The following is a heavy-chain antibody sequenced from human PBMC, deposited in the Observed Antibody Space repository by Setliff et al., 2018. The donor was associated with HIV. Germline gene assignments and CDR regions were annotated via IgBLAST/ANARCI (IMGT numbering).Heavy chain of an antibody. V-gene: IGHV1-69*13. CDR3: ARDQTGGAAAALGGGRAWSDEGFDI. D-gene: IGHD6-13*01. J-gene: IGHJ3*02. CDR2: IIPMYNIP. Sequence: SVKVSCKTSGGTLSNYVITWVRQAPGQGLEWMGMIIPMYNIPAYAQKSQGRVTVTADESTSTAYMELSSLSSEDTAVYYCARDQTGGAAAALGGGRAWSDEGFDIWGQGTLVTVSS. CDR1: GGTLSNYV.